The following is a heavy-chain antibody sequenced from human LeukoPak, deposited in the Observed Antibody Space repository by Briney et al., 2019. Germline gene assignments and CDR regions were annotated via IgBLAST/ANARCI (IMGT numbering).Heavy chain of an antibody. Sequence: ASVKVSCKVSGETLTDISMHWVRQPPGKGLEWMGGFDPEEGEIIYAQQFEGRVVMTEDTSTDTAYLEFGSLTSEDTAVYFCATLVTAYCGGDCLTYFDYWGQGTLVTVSS. J-gene: IGHJ4*02. CDR3: ATLVTAYCGGDCLTYFDY. CDR2: FDPEEGEI. V-gene: IGHV1-24*01. CDR1: GETLTDIS. D-gene: IGHD2-21*02.